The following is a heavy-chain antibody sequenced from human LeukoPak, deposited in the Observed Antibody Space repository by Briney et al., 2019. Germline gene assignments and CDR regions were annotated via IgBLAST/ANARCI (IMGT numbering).Heavy chain of an antibody. V-gene: IGHV3-23*01. J-gene: IGHJ4*02. CDR3: AKVIMGGTMLPFDY. Sequence: GGSLRLSCAASGFTFSSYAMTWVRQAPGKGLEWVSSLSGGGGSTYYADSVKGRFTISRDNSENTLYLQMNSLRAEDTAVYFCAKVIMGGTMLPFDYWGQGTLVTVSS. D-gene: IGHD1-7*01. CDR1: GFTFSSYA. CDR2: LSGGGGST.